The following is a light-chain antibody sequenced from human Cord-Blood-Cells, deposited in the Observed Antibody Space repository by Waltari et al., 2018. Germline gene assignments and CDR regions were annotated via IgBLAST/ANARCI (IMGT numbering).Light chain of an antibody. CDR3: QQYYSYPLT. J-gene: IGKJ4*01. V-gene: IGKV1-8*01. CDR1: QGISSY. Sequence: AIRMTQSPSSFSASTGDRVTITCRASQGISSYLAWYQQKPGKVPKLLIYAASTLQSGVPSRFSDSGSGTDFTLTISCLQSEDFATYYCQQYYSYPLTFGGGTKVEIK. CDR2: AAS.